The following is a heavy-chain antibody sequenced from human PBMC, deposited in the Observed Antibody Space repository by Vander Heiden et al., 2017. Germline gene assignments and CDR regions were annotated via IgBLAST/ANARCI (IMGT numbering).Heavy chain of an antibody. CDR2: IAGSGGGT. V-gene: IGHV3-23*01. Sequence: EVQLLESGGDLVQPGGSLRLSCPASGFTFSNYGMSWVRPAPGEGLGGVAAIAGSGGGTYYADAVKGRFTITRDNSKNTMYLQMKRMRADDTAVYYFAKRNGETDMAPNYRGQGTLVTVSS. D-gene: IGHD3-10*01. J-gene: IGHJ4*02. CDR3: AKRNGETDMAPNY. CDR1: GFTFSNYG.